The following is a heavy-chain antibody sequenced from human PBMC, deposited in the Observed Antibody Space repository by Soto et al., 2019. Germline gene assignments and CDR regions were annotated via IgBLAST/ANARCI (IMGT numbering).Heavy chain of an antibody. V-gene: IGHV3-9*01. CDR2: ISWRGGII. Sequence: GGSLRLSCAASGFTFDDYAMHWVRQTPGKGLEWVSGISWRGGIIAYADSVKGRFTISRDNSKNSLYLQMNSLKPEDTALYYCVRDATAWPSPTLEYWGQGTLVTVSS. J-gene: IGHJ4*02. D-gene: IGHD1-1*01. CDR3: VRDATAWPSPTLEY. CDR1: GFTFDDYA.